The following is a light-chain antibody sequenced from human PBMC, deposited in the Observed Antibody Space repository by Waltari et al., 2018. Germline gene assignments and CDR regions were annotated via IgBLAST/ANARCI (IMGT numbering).Light chain of an antibody. CDR1: VLAKKY. CDR2: KDS. J-gene: IGLJ2*01. CDR3: YCAADSNVRV. Sequence: SYELTPPSSVSVSPGQTARTTCSGDVLAKKYVRWFQQKPGQAPVLVIYKDSERPSGIPDRISGSTSGTTVTLTISGAQVEDEADYYCYCAADSNVRVFGGGTRLTVL. V-gene: IGLV3-27*01.